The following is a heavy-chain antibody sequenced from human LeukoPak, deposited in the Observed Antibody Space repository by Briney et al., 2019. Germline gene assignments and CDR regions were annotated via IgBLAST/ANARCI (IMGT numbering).Heavy chain of an antibody. CDR3: ARRYDGFDY. D-gene: IGHD3-3*01. CDR2: INSGGSIT. V-gene: IGHV3-74*01. CDR1: GFTFTTYW. J-gene: IGHJ4*02. Sequence: GGSLRLSCAASGFTFTTYWMHWVRQAPGKGLVWVSHINSGGSITSYADSVKGRFTISRDNAKNTLYLQMNSLRAEDTAVYYCARRYDGFDYWGQGTLVTVSS.